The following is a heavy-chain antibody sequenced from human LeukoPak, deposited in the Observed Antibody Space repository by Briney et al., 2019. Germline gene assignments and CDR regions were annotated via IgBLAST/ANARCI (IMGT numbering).Heavy chain of an antibody. J-gene: IGHJ6*03. D-gene: IGHD2-15*01. CDR2: IYHSGST. CDR3: ARGGTFTRYCSGGSCYGRYYYYYMDV. V-gene: IGHV4-4*02. CDR1: GGSISSSYW. Sequence: PSGTLSLTCAVSGGSISSSYWWSWVRQPPGKGLEWIGEIYHSGSTNYKPSLKSRVTISVDKSKNQFSLKLSSVTAADTAVYYCARGGTFTRYCSGGSCYGRYYYYYMDVWGKGTTVTVSS.